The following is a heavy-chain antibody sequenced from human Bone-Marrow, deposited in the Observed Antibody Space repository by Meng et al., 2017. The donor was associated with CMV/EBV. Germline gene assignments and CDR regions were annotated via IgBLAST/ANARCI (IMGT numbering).Heavy chain of an antibody. CDR1: GGSISSYY. D-gene: IGHD1-7*01. V-gene: IGHV4-59*04. J-gene: IGHJ4*02. Sequence: SETLSLTCTVSGGSISSYYWSWIRQPPGKGLEWIGSIYYSGSTYYNPSLKSRVTISVDTSKNQFSLKLSSVTAADTAVYYCLELDFDYWGQGTLVTVSS. CDR3: LELDFDY. CDR2: IYYSGST.